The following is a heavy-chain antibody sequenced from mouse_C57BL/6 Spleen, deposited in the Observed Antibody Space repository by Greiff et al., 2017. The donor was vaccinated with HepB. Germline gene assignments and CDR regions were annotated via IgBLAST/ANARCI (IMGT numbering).Heavy chain of an antibody. J-gene: IGHJ3*01. CDR1: GYTFTSYW. Sequence: QVQLQQPGAELVRPGSSVKLSCKASGYTFTSYWMHWVKQRPIQGLEWIGNIDPSDSETHYNQKFKDKATLTVDKSSSTAYMQLSSLTSEDSAVYYCARAGDGYYEKAWFAYWGQGTLVTVSA. CDR2: IDPSDSET. V-gene: IGHV1-52*01. D-gene: IGHD2-3*01. CDR3: ARAGDGYYEKAWFAY.